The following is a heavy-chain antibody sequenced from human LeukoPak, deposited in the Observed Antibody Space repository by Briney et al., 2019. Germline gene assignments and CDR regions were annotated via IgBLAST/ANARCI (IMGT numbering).Heavy chain of an antibody. V-gene: IGHV3-11*01. CDR2: ISSSGSTI. Sequence: PGGSLRLSCAASGFTFSDYYMSWIRQAPGKGLEWVSYISSSGSTIYYADSVKGRFTISRDNAKNSLYLQMNSLRAEDTAVYYCARDRTATMFGVVIIQGYFDYWGQGTLVTVSS. CDR1: GFTFSDYY. CDR3: ARDRTATMFGVVIIQGYFDY. D-gene: IGHD3-3*01. J-gene: IGHJ4*02.